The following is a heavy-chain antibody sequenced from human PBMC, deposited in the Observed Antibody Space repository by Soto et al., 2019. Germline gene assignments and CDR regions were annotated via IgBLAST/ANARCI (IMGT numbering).Heavy chain of an antibody. CDR2: IIPIFGTA. Sequence: SVKVSCKASGGTFSSYAISWVRQAPGQGLEWMGGIIPIFGTANYAQKFQGRVTITADESTSTDYMELSSLRSEDTAVYYCARDPYDISGYNYRPNYFDYWGQGTLVTVSS. V-gene: IGHV1-69*13. D-gene: IGHD3-22*01. J-gene: IGHJ4*02. CDR3: ARDPYDISGYNYRPNYFDY. CDR1: GGTFSSYA.